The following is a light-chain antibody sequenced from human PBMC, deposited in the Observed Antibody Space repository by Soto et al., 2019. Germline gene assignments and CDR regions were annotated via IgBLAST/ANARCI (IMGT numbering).Light chain of an antibody. V-gene: IGLV3-1*01. CDR3: QAWDSSTLV. CDR1: KLGDKY. CDR2: QDN. J-gene: IGLJ2*01. Sequence: SYELTQPPSVSVSPGQTASITCSGDKLGDKYACWYQQKPGQSPVLVIYQDNKRPSGIPERFSGSNSGNTATLAISGTQAMDEDDYYCQAWDSSTLVFGGGTKLTVL.